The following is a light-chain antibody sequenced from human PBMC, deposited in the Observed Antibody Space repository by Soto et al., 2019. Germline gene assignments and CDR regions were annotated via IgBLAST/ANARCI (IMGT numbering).Light chain of an antibody. V-gene: IGKV3-20*01. J-gene: IGKJ1*01. CDR2: GAS. Sequence: EIVLTQSPATLSLSPGEGATLSCRASRGVSANYLAWYQQKPGQAPTLLIYGASIRAAGIPDRFSGSGSGTDFTLTIRRLEPEDFAVYYCQQYGSSPRTFGQGTKVDTK. CDR1: RGVSANY. CDR3: QQYGSSPRT.